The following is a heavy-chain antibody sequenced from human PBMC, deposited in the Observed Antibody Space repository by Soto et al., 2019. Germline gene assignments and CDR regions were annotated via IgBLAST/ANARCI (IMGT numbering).Heavy chain of an antibody. CDR1: GYTFATCS. V-gene: IGHV1-46*01. CDR3: ARDPNFSLTFHYSGMAV. J-gene: IGHJ6*02. CDR2: INPDTGST. Sequence: GASVKVSCKASGYTFATCSLHWVRQAPGQGLEWMGIINPDTGSTSSAQNFRGRVSVTRDTSTSTVYMELYSLSSEDTAVYYCARDPNFSLTFHYSGMAVWGQGTTVTVSS.